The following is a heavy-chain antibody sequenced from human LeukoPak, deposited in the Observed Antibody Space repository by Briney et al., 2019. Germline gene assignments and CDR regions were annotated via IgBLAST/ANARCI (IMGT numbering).Heavy chain of an antibody. CDR3: ARDAGYSWDYFDY. V-gene: IGHV4-59*12. J-gene: IGHJ4*02. CDR2: IYYSGST. Sequence: PSETLSLTCTVSGGSISSYYWSWIRQPPGKGLEWIGYIYYSGSTNYNPSLKSRVTISVDTSKNQFSLKLSSVTAADTAVYYCARDAGYSWDYFDYWGQGTLVTVSS. CDR1: GGSISSYY. D-gene: IGHD5-18*01.